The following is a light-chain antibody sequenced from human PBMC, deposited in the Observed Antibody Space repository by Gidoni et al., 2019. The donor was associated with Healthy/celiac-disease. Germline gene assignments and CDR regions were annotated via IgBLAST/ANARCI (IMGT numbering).Light chain of an antibody. CDR1: SSDVGGYNY. V-gene: IGLV2-14*01. J-gene: IGLJ1*01. CDR3: SSYTSSSTSV. Sequence: QSALTQPASVSGSPGQSITISCTGTSSDVGGYNYVSWYQQHPGKAPKLMIYEVSNRPSGVSNRFSGSKSGNTASLTISGLQAEGEADYYCSSYTSSSTSVFGTGTKVTVL. CDR2: EVS.